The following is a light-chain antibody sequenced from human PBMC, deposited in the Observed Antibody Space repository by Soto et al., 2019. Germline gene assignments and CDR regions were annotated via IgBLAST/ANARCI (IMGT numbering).Light chain of an antibody. CDR3: LQDFNYPWT. J-gene: IGKJ1*01. CDR2: GAS. CDR1: QGIGKD. Sequence: IQMTQSPSYLSASVVDTVTITCRASQGIGKDLAWFQQRPGKAPKLLIYGASGLQNGVPLRFSGSGSGTDFTLTISGLQPEDFATYFCLQDFNYPWTFGQGTKVDIK. V-gene: IGKV1-6*02.